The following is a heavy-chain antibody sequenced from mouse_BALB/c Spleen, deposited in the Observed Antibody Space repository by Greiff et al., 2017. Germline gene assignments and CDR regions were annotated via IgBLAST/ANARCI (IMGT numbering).Heavy chain of an antibody. J-gene: IGHJ4*01. CDR1: GFTFSNYW. Sequence: EVQQVESGGGLVQPGGSMKPSCVASGFTFSNYWMNWVRQSPEKGLEWVAEIRLKSNNYATHYAESVKGRFTISRDDSKSSVYLQMNNLRAEDTGIYYCTRVAFDYWGQGTSVTVSS. V-gene: IGHV6-6*02. CDR3: TRVAFDY. CDR2: IRLKSNNYAT.